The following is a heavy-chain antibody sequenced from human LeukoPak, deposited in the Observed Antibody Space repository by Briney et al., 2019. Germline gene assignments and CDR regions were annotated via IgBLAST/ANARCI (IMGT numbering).Heavy chain of an antibody. CDR2: ISGSGGST. D-gene: IGHD3-3*01. CDR1: GFTFSSYA. CDR3: AKGSITIFGVVKGGFDY. Sequence: GGSLRLSCAASGFTFSSYAMSWVRQAPGKGLEWVSAISGSGGSTYYADSEKGRFTISRDNSKNTLYLQMNSLRAEDTAVYYCAKGSITIFGVVKGGFDYWGQGTLVTVSS. J-gene: IGHJ4*02. V-gene: IGHV3-23*01.